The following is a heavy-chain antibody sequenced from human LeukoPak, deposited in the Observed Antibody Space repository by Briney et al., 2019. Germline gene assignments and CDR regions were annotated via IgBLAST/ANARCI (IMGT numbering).Heavy chain of an antibody. CDR3: ANLRLLGFDS. Sequence: GGPLRLSCAASGFTFRNYWMSWVRQAPGKGLEWVANIKEDGSEKYYVDSVKGRFIISRDNAKNSLYLQMNSLRAEDTAVYYCANLRLLGFDSWGQGTLVTVSS. V-gene: IGHV3-7*01. J-gene: IGHJ4*02. CDR2: IKEDGSEK. D-gene: IGHD2-21*02. CDR1: GFTFRNYW.